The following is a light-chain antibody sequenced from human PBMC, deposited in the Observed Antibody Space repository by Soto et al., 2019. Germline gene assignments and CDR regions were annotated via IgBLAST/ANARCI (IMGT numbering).Light chain of an antibody. CDR2: GAS. J-gene: IGKJ1*01. CDR3: QQYNNWPPWT. CDR1: QSVRSD. Sequence: EIVMTQSPATLSVSPGERVTLSCRASQSVRSDLAWYQQKPGQAPRLLIYGASTRATGIPARFSGSGSGTDFTLTVSRLQSEDVAVYYCQQYNNWPPWTFGQGTRVEVK. V-gene: IGKV3-15*01.